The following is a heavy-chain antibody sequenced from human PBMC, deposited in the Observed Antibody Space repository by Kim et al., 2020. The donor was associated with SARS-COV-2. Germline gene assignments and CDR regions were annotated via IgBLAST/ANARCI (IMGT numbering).Heavy chain of an antibody. V-gene: IGHV4-4*07. J-gene: IGHJ6*04. D-gene: IGHD3-22*01. CDR3: ARDRSAYYYDSSGYYRYGMDV. CDR2: IYTSGST. Sequence: SETLSLTCTVSGGSISSYYWSWIRQPAGKGLEWIGRIYTSGSTNYNPSLKSRVTMSVDTSKNQFSLKLSSVTAADTAVYYCARDRSAYYYDSSGYYRYGMDVWGEGTTVTVSS. CDR1: GGSISSYY.